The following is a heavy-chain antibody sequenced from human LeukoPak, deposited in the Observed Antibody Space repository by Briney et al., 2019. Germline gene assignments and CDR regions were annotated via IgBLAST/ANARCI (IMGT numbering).Heavy chain of an antibody. D-gene: IGHD3-3*01. CDR2: IKSKTDGGTT. V-gene: IGHV3-15*01. Sequence: GGSLRLSCAASGFTFSYAWMSWVRQAPGKGLEWVGRIKSKTDGGTTDYAAPAKGRFTISRDDSKNTLYLQMNSLKTEDTAVYYCTTDITIFGVIKGEVYFDYWGQGTLVTVSS. CDR3: TTDITIFGVIKGEVYFDY. CDR1: GFTFSYAW. J-gene: IGHJ4*02.